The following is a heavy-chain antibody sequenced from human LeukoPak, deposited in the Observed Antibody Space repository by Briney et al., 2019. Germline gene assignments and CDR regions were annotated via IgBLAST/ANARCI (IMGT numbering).Heavy chain of an antibody. CDR1: GLTFSSYS. J-gene: IGHJ4*02. V-gene: IGHV3-21*01. Sequence: PGGSLRLSCAASGLTFSSYSMNWGRPAPGKGLEWVSSINYSGANMYYADSVKGRFTISRDNAKNSLFLQMNSLRPEDTAVYYCVTSGCSGATCYFYFDYWGQGTLVTVSS. D-gene: IGHD2-15*01. CDR3: VTSGCSGATCYFYFDY. CDR2: INYSGANM.